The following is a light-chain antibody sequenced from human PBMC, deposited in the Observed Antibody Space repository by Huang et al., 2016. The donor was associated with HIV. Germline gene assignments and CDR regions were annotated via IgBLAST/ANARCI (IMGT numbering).Light chain of an antibody. V-gene: IGKV3-15*01. CDR2: GAS. J-gene: IGKJ4*01. CDR1: QRVSSN. CDR3: QQYNNWPPLT. Sequence: EIVMTQSPATLSVSPGERATLSCRASQRVSSNLAWYQQKPGQAPRLLIYGASTRATVIPARFSGSWSGTEFTLTISSLQSEDFAVYYCQQYNNWPPLTFGGGTKVEIK.